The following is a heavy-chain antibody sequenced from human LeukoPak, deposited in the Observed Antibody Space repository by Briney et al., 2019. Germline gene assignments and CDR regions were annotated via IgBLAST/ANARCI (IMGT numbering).Heavy chain of an antibody. D-gene: IGHD6-13*01. V-gene: IGHV3-7*01. CDR1: GFTFSTYW. CDR3: VRPVRGSAGEDY. Sequence: GALRLSCAASGFTFSTYWMGWVRQAPGKGLEWVATINSDESEKYYVDSVKGRFTISRDNAKNSLYLQMHGQRIEGTAVYYCVRPVRGSAGEDYWGQGTLVTVSS. CDR2: INSDESEK. J-gene: IGHJ4*02.